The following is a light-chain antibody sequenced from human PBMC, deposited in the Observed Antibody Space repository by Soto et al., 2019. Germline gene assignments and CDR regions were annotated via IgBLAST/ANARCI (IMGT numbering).Light chain of an antibody. CDR3: QQYGSSPIT. CDR2: RSS. Sequence: EIVLTQSPGTLSLSPGERATLSCRASQSITTNYLAWYQQRPGQAPRLLIYRSSSRATGIPDRFSGSGSGTHFTLTISRLEPEDFAVYYCQQYGSSPITFGQGTRLEIK. V-gene: IGKV3-20*01. J-gene: IGKJ5*01. CDR1: QSITTNY.